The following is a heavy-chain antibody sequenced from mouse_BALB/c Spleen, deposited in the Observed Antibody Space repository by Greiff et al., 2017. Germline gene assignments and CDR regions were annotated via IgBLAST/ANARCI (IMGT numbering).Heavy chain of an antibody. J-gene: IGHJ1*01. V-gene: IGHV5-6-5*01. Sequence: VKLMESGGGLVKPGGSLKLSCAASGFTFSSYAMSWVRQTPEKRLEWVASISSGGSTYYPDSVKGRFTISRDNARNILYLQMSSLRSEDTAMYYCARNYGSSYWYFDVWGAGTTVTVSS. CDR1: GFTFSSYA. CDR2: ISSGGST. D-gene: IGHD1-1*01. CDR3: ARNYGSSYWYFDV.